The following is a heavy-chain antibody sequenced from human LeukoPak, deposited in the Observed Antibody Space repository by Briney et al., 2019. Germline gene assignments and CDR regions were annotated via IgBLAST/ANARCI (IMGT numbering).Heavy chain of an antibody. CDR1: GYTFTGYY. J-gene: IGHJ4*02. CDR3: ARAPGRGYSYAQGY. Sequence: ASVKVSCKASGYTFTGYYMHWVRQAPGQGLEWMGWINPNSGGTNYAQKFQGRVSMTRDTSISTAYMELSRLRSDDTAVYYCARAPGRGYSYAQGYWGQGTLVTVSS. CDR2: INPNSGGT. D-gene: IGHD5-18*01. V-gene: IGHV1-2*02.